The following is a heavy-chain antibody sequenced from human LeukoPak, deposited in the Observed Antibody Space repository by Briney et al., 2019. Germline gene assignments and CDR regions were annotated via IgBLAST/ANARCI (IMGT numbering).Heavy chain of an antibody. Sequence: SETLSLTCTVSGGSISSSYWSWIRQPPGKGLEWIAYIYYSGSTNYIPSLKSRVTISADTSKNQVSLRLSSVTAADTAVYYCARHRLLWFGEFARDYYGTDVWGQGTTVTVS. J-gene: IGHJ6*02. CDR2: IYYSGST. V-gene: IGHV4-59*08. D-gene: IGHD3-10*01. CDR1: GGSISSSY. CDR3: ARHRLLWFGEFARDYYGTDV.